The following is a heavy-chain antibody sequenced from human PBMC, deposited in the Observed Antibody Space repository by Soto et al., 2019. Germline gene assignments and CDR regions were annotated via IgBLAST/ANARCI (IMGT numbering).Heavy chain of an antibody. CDR2: INSDGSST. Sequence: EVQLEEFGGGLAQPGGSLRLSCAASGFTFSSYWRYWVRQAPGEGLVWVSRINSDGSSTTYADSVKGRFTVSRDNAKDTLYLHMNSRRAEDTAVYYCARDGGYFDYWGQGILVTVS. CDR3: ARDGGYFDY. V-gene: IGHV3-74*01. D-gene: IGHD3-10*01. CDR1: GFTFSSYW. J-gene: IGHJ4*02.